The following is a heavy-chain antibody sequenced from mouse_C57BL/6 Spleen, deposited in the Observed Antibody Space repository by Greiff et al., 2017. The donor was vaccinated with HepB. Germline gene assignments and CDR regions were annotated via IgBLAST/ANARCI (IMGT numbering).Heavy chain of an antibody. Sequence: EVQLQQSGPVLVKPGASVKMSCKASGYTFTDYYMNWVKQSHGKSLEWIGVINPYNGGTSYNQKLKGKATLTVDKSSSTAYMELNSLTSEDSAVFYCARGILYYGSSPPCDYWSQSTTLTVSS. J-gene: IGHJ2*01. CDR3: ARGILYYGSSPPCDY. D-gene: IGHD1-1*01. V-gene: IGHV1-19*01. CDR1: GYTFTDYY. CDR2: INPYNGGT.